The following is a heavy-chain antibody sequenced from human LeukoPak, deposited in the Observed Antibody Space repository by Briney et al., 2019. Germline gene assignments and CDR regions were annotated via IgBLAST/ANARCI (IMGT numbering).Heavy chain of an antibody. CDR3: ASEEWFGETYTSNWFDP. CDR1: GYTFTSYY. J-gene: IGHJ5*02. D-gene: IGHD3-10*01. Sequence: ASVKVSCKASGYTFTSYYMHWVRQAPGQGLEWMGIINPSGGSTSYAQKFQGRVTMTGNTSTSTVYMELSSLRSEDTAVYYCASEEWFGETYTSNWFDPWGQGTLVTVSS. CDR2: INPSGGST. V-gene: IGHV1-46*01.